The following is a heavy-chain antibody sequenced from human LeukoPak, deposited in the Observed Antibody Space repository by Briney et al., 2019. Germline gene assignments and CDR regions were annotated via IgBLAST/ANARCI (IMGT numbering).Heavy chain of an antibody. D-gene: IGHD6-19*01. CDR3: ARDRAIAVDVGVDY. Sequence: PGGSLRLSCAASGFTFSSYWMTWVRQAPGKGLEWVSGINWNGDSTGYVDSVKGRFTISRDNAKNSLYLQMNSLRVEDTALYYCARDRAIAVDVGVDYWGQGTLVTVSS. V-gene: IGHV3-20*04. CDR2: INWNGDST. CDR1: GFTFSSYW. J-gene: IGHJ4*02.